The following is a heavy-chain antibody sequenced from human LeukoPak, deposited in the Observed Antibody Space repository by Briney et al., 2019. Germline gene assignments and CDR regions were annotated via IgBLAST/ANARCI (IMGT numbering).Heavy chain of an antibody. CDR3: VSGGMATTYY. V-gene: IGHV3-33*03. J-gene: IGHJ4*02. CDR1: GFTLSNYG. CDR2: IWYDGSDK. D-gene: IGHD5-24*01. Sequence: SGGSLRLSCAASGFTLSNYGMHWVRQAPGKGLEWVAVIWYDGSDKYYADSVKGRFTISRDNAENSLYLQMSSLRAEDTAVYYCVSGGMATTYYWGQGTLVTVSS.